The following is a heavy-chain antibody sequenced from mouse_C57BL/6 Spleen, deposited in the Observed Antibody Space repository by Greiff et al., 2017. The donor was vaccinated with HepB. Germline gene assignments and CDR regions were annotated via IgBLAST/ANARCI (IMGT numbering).Heavy chain of an antibody. V-gene: IGHV1-82*01. CDR1: GYAFSSSW. CDR3: AREDYGSSYYFDY. D-gene: IGHD1-1*01. J-gene: IGHJ2*01. CDR2: IYPGDGDT. Sequence: QVQLQQSGPELVKPGASVKISCKASGYAFSSSWMNWVKQRPGKGLEWIGRIYPGDGDTNYNGKFKGKATLTEDKSSSTAYMQLSSLTSEDSAVYFCAREDYGSSYYFDYWGQGTTLTVSS.